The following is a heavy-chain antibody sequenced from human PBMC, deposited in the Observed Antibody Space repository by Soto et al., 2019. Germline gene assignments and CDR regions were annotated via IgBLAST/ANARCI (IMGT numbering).Heavy chain of an antibody. Sequence: SETMSLTCTVFGGSIRSYYWSWIRQPPGKGLEWIGYIYYSGSTDYNPSLKSRVTISVDTSKNQFSLKLRSVTAADTAVYYCARGSYGAGSDDWGQGILVTVAS. CDR2: IYYSGST. D-gene: IGHD3-10*01. CDR3: ARGSYGAGSDD. V-gene: IGHV4-59*01. CDR1: GGSIRSYY. J-gene: IGHJ4*02.